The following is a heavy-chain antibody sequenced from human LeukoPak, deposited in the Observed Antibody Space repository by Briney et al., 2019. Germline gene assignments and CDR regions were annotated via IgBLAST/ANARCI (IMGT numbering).Heavy chain of an antibody. Sequence: PGGSLRLSCAPSGFTFSSYSMNWVRQAPGKGLEWVSSISSSSSYIYYADSVKGRFTISRDNAKNSLYLQMNSLRAEDTAVYYCARSRRPYSSGWYLYYFDYWGQGTLVTVFS. CDR2: ISSSSSYI. J-gene: IGHJ4*02. D-gene: IGHD6-19*01. CDR1: GFTFSSYS. CDR3: ARSRRPYSSGWYLYYFDY. V-gene: IGHV3-21*01.